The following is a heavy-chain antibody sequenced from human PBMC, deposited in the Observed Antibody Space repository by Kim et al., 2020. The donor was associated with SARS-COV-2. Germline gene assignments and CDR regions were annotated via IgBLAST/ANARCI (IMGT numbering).Heavy chain of an antibody. D-gene: IGHD3-10*01. J-gene: IGHJ6*02. CDR1: GYSISSGYY. CDR2: IYHSGST. CDR3: ARVRGTGHDYYGMDV. V-gene: IGHV4-38-2*02. Sequence: SETLSLTCTVSGYSISSGYYWGWIRQPPGKGLEWIGSIYHSGSTYYNPSLKSRVTISVDTSKNQFSLKLSSVTAADTAVYYCARVRGTGHDYYGMDVWG.